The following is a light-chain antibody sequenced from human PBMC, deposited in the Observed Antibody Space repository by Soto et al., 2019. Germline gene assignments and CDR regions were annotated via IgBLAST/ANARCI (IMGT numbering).Light chain of an antibody. Sequence: EIVMTHSPVILSVSPGETATLSCRASQSVSSNLAWYQQKPGQAPRLLIYGASIRATDIPARFSGSGSGTEFTLTISSLQSEDFAVYYCQQYINFWTFGQGTKVEIK. J-gene: IGKJ1*01. CDR1: QSVSSN. CDR2: GAS. CDR3: QQYINFWT. V-gene: IGKV3-15*01.